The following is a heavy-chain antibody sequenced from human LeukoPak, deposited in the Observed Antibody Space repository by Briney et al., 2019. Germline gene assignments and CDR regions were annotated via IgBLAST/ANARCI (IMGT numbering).Heavy chain of an antibody. CDR2: IRYDGSNK. CDR3: AKDMGDYVWGSYRPDAFDI. V-gene: IGHV3-30*02. D-gene: IGHD3-16*02. J-gene: IGHJ3*02. Sequence: GGSLRLSCAASGFTFSSYGMHWVRQAPGKGLEWVAFIRYDGSNKYCADSVKGRFTISRDNSKNTLYLQMNSLRAEDTAVYYCAKDMGDYVWGSYRPDAFDIWGQGTMVTVSS. CDR1: GFTFSSYG.